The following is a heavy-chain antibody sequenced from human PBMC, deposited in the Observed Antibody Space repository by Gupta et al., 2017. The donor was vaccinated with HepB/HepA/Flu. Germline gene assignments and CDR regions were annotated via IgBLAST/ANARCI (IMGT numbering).Heavy chain of an antibody. D-gene: IGHD2-15*01. V-gene: IGHV4-34*01. CDR3: ARGVVAAPYYFDY. J-gene: IGHJ4*02. Sequence: QVQLQQWGAGLLKPSETLSLTCAVYGGSFSGYYWSWIRQPPGKGLEWIGEINHSGSTNYNPSLKSRVTISVDTSKNQFSLKLSSVTAADTAVYYCARGVVAAPYYFDYWGQGTLVTVSS. CDR2: INHSGST. CDR1: GGSFSGYY.